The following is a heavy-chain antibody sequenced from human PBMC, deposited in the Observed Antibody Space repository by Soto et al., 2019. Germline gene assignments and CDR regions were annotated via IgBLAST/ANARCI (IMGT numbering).Heavy chain of an antibody. J-gene: IGHJ4*02. D-gene: IGHD3-10*01. CDR1: GFTFSSYA. V-gene: IGHV3-23*01. Sequence: GGSLRLSCAASGFTFSSYAMSWVRQAPGKGLEWVSAISGSGGSTYYADSVQGRFTSSRDNSKNTLYLQMNSLRAEDTAVYYCAKDYYYGSGSYYLLFGYWGQGTLVTVSS. CDR2: ISGSGGST. CDR3: AKDYYYGSGSYYLLFGY.